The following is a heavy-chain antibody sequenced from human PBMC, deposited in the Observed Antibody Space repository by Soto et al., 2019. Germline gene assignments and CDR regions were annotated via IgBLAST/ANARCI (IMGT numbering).Heavy chain of an antibody. J-gene: IGHJ6*03. V-gene: IGHV4-34*01. CDR3: ARQGCSGGSCYTLYYYYYMDV. D-gene: IGHD2-15*01. CDR1: GGSFSGYY. Sequence: TSETLSLTCAVYGGSFSGYYWSWIRQPPGKGLEWIGEINHSGSTNYNPSLKSRVTISVDTSKNQFSLKLSSVTTADTAVYYCARQGCSGGSCYTLYYYYYMDVWGKGTTVTVSS. CDR2: INHSGST.